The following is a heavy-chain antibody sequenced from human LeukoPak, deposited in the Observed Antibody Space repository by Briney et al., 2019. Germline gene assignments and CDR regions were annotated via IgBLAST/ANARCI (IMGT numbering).Heavy chain of an antibody. CDR2: IIPILGIA. CDR1: GGTFSSYA. J-gene: IGHJ4*02. CDR3: ARDPDRGIAGATSDY. Sequence: ASVKVSCKASGGTFSSYAISWVRQAPGQGLEWMGRIIPILGIANYAQKFQGRVTITADKSTSTAYMELSSLRSEDTAVYYCARDPDRGIAGATSDYWGQGTLVTVSS. D-gene: IGHD1-26*01. V-gene: IGHV1-69*04.